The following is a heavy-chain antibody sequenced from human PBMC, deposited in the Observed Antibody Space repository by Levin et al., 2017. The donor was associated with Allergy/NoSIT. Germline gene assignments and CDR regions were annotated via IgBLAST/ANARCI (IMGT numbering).Heavy chain of an antibody. CDR1: GGTFSSYA. J-gene: IGHJ6*02. D-gene: IGHD2-15*01. CDR3: AREPYCSGGSCYSREVGNDYYYYGMDV. Sequence: SVKVSCKASGGTFSSYAISWVRQAPGQGLEWMGGIIPIFGTANYAQKFQGRVTITADESTSTAYMELSSLRSEDTAVYYCAREPYCSGGSCYSREVGNDYYYYGMDVWGQGTTVTVSS. CDR2: IIPIFGTA. V-gene: IGHV1-69*13.